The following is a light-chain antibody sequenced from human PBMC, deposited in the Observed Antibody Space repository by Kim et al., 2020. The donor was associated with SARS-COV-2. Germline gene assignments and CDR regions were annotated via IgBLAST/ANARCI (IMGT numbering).Light chain of an antibody. V-gene: IGKV3-11*01. CDR3: QQRSDWPPT. CDR1: QSVSSY. Sequence: EIVLTQSPATLSLSPGKRATLSCRASQSVSSYLAWYQQKPGQAPRLLIYDASNRATGIPARFSGSGSGTDFTLTISSLKPEDFAVYYCQQRSDWPPTFGQGTKVDIK. CDR2: DAS. J-gene: IGKJ1*01.